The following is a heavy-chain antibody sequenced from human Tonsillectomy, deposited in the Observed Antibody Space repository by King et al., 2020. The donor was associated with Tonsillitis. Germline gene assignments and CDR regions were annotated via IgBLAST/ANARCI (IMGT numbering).Heavy chain of an antibody. Sequence: VQLVESGGGLVQPGGSLRLSCAASGFNFSSYAMSWVRQAPGKGLEWVSAISGSGGSTYYADSVKGRFTISRDNSKNTLYLQMNSLRAEDTAVYYCAKEGNDFWSGYGAYYFDYWGQGTLVTVSS. J-gene: IGHJ4*02. V-gene: IGHV3-23*04. D-gene: IGHD3-3*01. CDR2: ISGSGGST. CDR1: GFNFSSYA. CDR3: AKEGNDFWSGYGAYYFDY.